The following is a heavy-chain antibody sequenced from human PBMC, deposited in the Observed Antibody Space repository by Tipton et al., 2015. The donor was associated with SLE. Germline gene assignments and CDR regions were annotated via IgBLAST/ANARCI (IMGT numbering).Heavy chain of an antibody. J-gene: IGHJ6*03. V-gene: IGHV4-34*11. CDR3: ARSVGYYYYMDV. CDR1: GGSFSGYY. D-gene: IGHD2-15*01. CDR2: IYYGGST. Sequence: TLSLTCAVYGGSFSGYYWSWIRQPPGKGLEWIGYIYYGGSTNYNPSLKSRVTISLDTSKNKFSLTLSSVTAADTAVYYCARSVGYYYYMDVWGKGTTVTVSS.